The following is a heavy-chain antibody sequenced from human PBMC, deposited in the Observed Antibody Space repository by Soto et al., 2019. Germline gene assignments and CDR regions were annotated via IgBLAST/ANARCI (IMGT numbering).Heavy chain of an antibody. CDR3: VRDDDYGGTNNWFDP. D-gene: IGHD4-17*01. Sequence: QEQLVESGGGVVKPGGSLRLSCTASGFSFSDYYMSWIRQAPGKGLECIAYISSSGNSIYYADSVKGRFTVSRDNAKNSLYLHMNSLKAEDRAMYYCVRDDDYGGTNNWFDPWGQGTLVTVSS. CDR2: ISSSGNSI. CDR1: GFSFSDYY. J-gene: IGHJ5*02. V-gene: IGHV3-11*01.